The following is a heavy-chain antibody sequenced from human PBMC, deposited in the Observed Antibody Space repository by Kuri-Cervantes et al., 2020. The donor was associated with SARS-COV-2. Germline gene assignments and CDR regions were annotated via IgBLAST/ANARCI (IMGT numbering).Heavy chain of an antibody. V-gene: IGHV3-30-3*01. CDR3: AREPSGDGDYYYYYGMDV. Sequence: GGSLRLSCAASGFTFSNAWMNWVRQAPGKGLEWVAAISYDGSNKYYADSVKGRFTISRDNSKNTLYLQMNSLRAEDTAVYYCAREPSGDGDYYYYYGMDVWGQGTTVTVSS. D-gene: IGHD3-10*01. CDR1: GFTFSNAW. J-gene: IGHJ6*02. CDR2: ISYDGSNK.